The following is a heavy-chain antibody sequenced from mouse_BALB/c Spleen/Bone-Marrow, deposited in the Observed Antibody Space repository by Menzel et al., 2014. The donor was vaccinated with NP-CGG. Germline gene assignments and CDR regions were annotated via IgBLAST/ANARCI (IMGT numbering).Heavy chain of an antibody. J-gene: IGHJ3*01. CDR2: ISSGGST. V-gene: IGHV5-6-5*01. Sequence: EVQRVESGGGLVKPGGSLKLSCAASGFTFSSYAMSWVRQTPEKRLEWVASISSGGSTYYPDSVKGRFTISRDNARNILYLQMSSLRSEDTAMYYCARWYYGSGFAYWGQGTLVTASA. CDR3: ARWYYGSGFAY. D-gene: IGHD1-1*01. CDR1: GFTFSSYA.